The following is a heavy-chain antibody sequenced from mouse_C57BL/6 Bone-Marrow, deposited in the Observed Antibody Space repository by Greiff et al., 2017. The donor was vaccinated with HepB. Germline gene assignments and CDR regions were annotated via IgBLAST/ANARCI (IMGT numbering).Heavy chain of an antibody. CDR2: IYPGGGYT. CDR1: GYTFTNYW. V-gene: IGHV1-63*01. D-gene: IGHD3-2*02. J-gene: IGHJ4*01. Sequence: QVQLQQSGAELVRPGTSVKMSCKASGYTFTNYWIGWAKQRPGHGLEWIGDIYPGGGYTNYNEKFKGKATLTADKSSSTAYMQFSSLTSEDSAIYYCARSAHATSPYAMDYWGQGTSVTVSS. CDR3: ARSAHATSPYAMDY.